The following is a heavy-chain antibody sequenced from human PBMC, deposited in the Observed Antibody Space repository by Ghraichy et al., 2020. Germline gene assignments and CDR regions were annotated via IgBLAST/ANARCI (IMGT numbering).Heavy chain of an antibody. Sequence: ASVKVSCTASGYTFTRYGISWVRQAPGQGLEWMGWIRADNGNTKYGQSFQDRVTMTTDTSTTTAYMELRSLRSDDTAVYYCARVVTTRRSSFYYMDVWGKGTTVTVSS. CDR1: GYTFTRYG. CDR2: IRADNGNT. CDR3: ARVVTTRRSSFYYMDV. D-gene: IGHD4-17*01. J-gene: IGHJ6*03. V-gene: IGHV1-18*01.